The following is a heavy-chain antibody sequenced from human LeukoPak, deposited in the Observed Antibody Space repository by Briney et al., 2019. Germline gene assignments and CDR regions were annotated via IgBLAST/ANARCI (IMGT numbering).Heavy chain of an antibody. CDR1: GFIFKNYE. V-gene: IGHV3-48*03. Sequence: PGRSLRLSCVGSGFIFKNYEFNWVRQAPGKGLEWLSAISSGGLGIYYADSVKGRFTISRDDAKNSLFLQMSSLRADDTAVYYCARGGSSSWYYWGQGTLVTVSS. J-gene: IGHJ4*02. D-gene: IGHD6-13*01. CDR3: ARGGSSSWYY. CDR2: ISSGGLGI.